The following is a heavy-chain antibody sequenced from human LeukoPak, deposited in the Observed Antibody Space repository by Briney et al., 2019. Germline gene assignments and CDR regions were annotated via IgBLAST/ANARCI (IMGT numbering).Heavy chain of an antibody. V-gene: IGHV4-59*08. CDR3: ARWVTASSIDY. CDR2: IHYSGRT. J-gene: IGHJ4*02. CDR1: NGAMSTCY. D-gene: IGHD6-6*01. Sequence: SETLSLTCTVSNGAMSTCYWNWIRQSPEKGLEWIGFIHYSGRTNYNPSLKSRLSMSIDTSKNQFSLKLSSVTAADTAVYYCARWVTASSIDYWGQGTLVTVSS.